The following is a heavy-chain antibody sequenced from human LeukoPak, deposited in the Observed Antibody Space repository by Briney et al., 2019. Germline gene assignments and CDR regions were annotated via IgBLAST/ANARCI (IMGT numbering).Heavy chain of an antibody. CDR2: ISSSSSYI. CDR3: ARFGSAYYQFDY. D-gene: IGHD3-22*01. J-gene: IGHJ4*02. CDR1: GFTFSSYS. Sequence: PGGSLRLPCAASGFTFSSYSMNWVRRARGKGLEWVSYISSSSSYIYYADSVKGRFTISRDNAKNSLYLQMNSLRAEDTAVYYCARFGSAYYQFDYWGQGTLVTVSS. V-gene: IGHV3-21*01.